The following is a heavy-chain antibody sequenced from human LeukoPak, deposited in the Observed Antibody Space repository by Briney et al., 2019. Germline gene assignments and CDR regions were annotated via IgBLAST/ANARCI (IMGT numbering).Heavy chain of an antibody. CDR2: ISGRGGST. CDR3: AKDSLSTYYYGSGSYYKKGGVDY. V-gene: IGHV3-23*01. J-gene: IGHJ4*02. D-gene: IGHD3-10*01. CDR1: GFTFGSYA. Sequence: GGSLRLSCAASGFTFGSYAMSWVRHAPGKGLEWVSAISGRGGSTYYADSVKGPFSLSRDNSKKTPYLQMNSLRAEDTGVYYCAKDSLSTYYYGSGSYYKKGGVDYWGQGTLVTVSS.